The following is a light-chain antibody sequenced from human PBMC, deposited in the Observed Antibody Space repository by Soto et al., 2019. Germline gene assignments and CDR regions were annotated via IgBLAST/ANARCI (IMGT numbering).Light chain of an antibody. J-gene: IGKJ1*01. Sequence: EIVMTPSPVTLSVSPLERATLSCSSSQSVSSNLAWYQQKPGQAPSLLIYGAFTRATGIPDRFSGSGSGTDFTLTISRLEPEDFAVYYCKQYGSSGKFGQGTKVDIK. V-gene: IGKV3-20*01. CDR3: KQYGSSGK. CDR1: QSVSSN. CDR2: GAF.